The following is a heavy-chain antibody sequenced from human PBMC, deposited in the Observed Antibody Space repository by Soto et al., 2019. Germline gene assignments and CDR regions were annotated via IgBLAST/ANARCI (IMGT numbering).Heavy chain of an antibody. CDR1: GFTLSGYG. J-gene: IGHJ4*02. V-gene: IGHV3-30*03. CDR2: MVHVGGYQ. CDR3: ARSSGGSSWYPPDY. Sequence: QVQLVESGGGVVQPGGSLRLSCAASGFTLSGYGMQWVRQSPGEGLEWVATMVHVGGYQYYGDSVKGRFTISKDDSRNTLYLQMDSLRPEDTAVYYCARSSGGSSWYPPDYWGQGTLVTVSS. D-gene: IGHD6-13*01.